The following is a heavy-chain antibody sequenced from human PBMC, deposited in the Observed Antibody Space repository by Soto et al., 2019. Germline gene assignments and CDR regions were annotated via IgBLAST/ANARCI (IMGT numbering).Heavy chain of an antibody. Sequence: EVQLVESGGGLVQPGRSLRLSCAASGFTFDDYAMHWVRQVPGKGLEWVSGINWNSGGISYAESVKGRFAISRDNAKNALHLQMNSLSAEDTAFYYCVKDESINWYSGHFRHWGQGTLVTVSS. V-gene: IGHV3-9*01. CDR1: GFTFDDYA. CDR3: VKDESINWYSGHFRH. J-gene: IGHJ1*01. CDR2: INWNSGGI. D-gene: IGHD6-13*01.